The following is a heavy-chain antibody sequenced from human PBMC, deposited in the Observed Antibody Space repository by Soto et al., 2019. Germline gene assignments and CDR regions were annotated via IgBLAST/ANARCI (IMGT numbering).Heavy chain of an antibody. CDR2: ISYDGSNK. D-gene: IGHD6-19*01. V-gene: IGHV3-30*03. CDR1: GFTFSSYG. Sequence: PGGSLRLSCAASGFTFSSYGMHWVRQAPGKGLEWVAVISYDGSNKYYADSVKGRFTISRDNSKNTLYLQMNSLRAEDTAVYYCATASPYSSGWYVFDYWGQGTLVTVSS. J-gene: IGHJ4*02. CDR3: ATASPYSSGWYVFDY.